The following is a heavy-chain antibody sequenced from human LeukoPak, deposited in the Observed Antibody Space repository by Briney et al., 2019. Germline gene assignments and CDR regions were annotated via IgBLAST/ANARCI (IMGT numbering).Heavy chain of an antibody. V-gene: IGHV3-21*01. CDR1: GFTFSSYS. Sequence: GGSLRLSCAASGFTFSSYSMNWVRQAPGKGLEWVSSISSSSSYIYYADSVKGRFTISRDNAKNSLYLQMNSLRAEDTAVYYCARVPTVGTTKGYWGQGTLVTVSS. CDR3: ARVPTVGTTKGY. CDR2: ISSSSSYI. D-gene: IGHD4-11*01. J-gene: IGHJ4*02.